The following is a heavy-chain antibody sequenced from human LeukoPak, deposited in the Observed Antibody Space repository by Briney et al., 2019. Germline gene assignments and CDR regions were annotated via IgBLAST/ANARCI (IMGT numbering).Heavy chain of an antibody. CDR2: ITSSSTYM. V-gene: IGHV3-21*01. D-gene: IGHD6-13*01. Sequence: GGSLRLSCAGSGFTFWYYTMNWVRQAPGKGLELVSFITSSSTYMYFTDSVRARFTISRDNAKNSLFLQMDSLRVEDTAVYYCARGPHITPAGRGYFQHWGQGTLVTVSS. CDR1: GFTFWYYT. J-gene: IGHJ1*01. CDR3: ARGPHITPAGRGYFQH.